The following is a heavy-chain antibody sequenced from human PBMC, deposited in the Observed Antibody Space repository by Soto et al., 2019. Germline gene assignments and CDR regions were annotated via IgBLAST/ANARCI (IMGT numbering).Heavy chain of an antibody. CDR3: ARAGDFWSGYYFRINWFDP. Sequence: QVQLEQSGAEVKKPGASVKVSCKASGYTFTSYDINWVRQATGQGLEWMGWMNPNSGNTGYAQKFQGRVTMTRNTSISTAYMELSSLRSEDTAVYYCARAGDFWSGYYFRINWFDPWGQGTLVTVSS. CDR2: MNPNSGNT. J-gene: IGHJ5*02. D-gene: IGHD3-3*01. V-gene: IGHV1-8*01. CDR1: GYTFTSYD.